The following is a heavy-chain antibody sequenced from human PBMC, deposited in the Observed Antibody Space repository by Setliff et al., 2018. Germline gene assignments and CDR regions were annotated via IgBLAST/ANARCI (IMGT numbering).Heavy chain of an antibody. CDR2: IYPGDSDT. CDR3: ARALRWYPNGYYFNS. V-gene: IGHV5-51*01. J-gene: IGHJ4*02. CDR1: GYSFTSYW. Sequence: GASLKISCKGSGYSFTSYWIGWVRQMPGKGLGWMGIIYPGDSDTRYSPSFQGQVTISADKSISTAYLQWSSLKASDTAMYYCARALRWYPNGYYFNSWGQGTLVTVS. D-gene: IGHD4-17*01.